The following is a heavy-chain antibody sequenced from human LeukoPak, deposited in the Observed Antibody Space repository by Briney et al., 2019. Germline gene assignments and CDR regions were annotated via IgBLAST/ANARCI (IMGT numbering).Heavy chain of an antibody. CDR2: IIPILGIA. Sequence: ASVKVSCKASGYTFTSYGISWVRQAPGQGLEWMGRIIPILGIANYAQKFQGRVTITADKSTSTAYMELSSLRSEDTAVYYCNNRNTVTTSLDLDYWGQGTLVTVSS. J-gene: IGHJ4*02. CDR1: GYTFTSYG. V-gene: IGHV1-69*04. D-gene: IGHD4-17*01. CDR3: NNRNTVTTSLDLDY.